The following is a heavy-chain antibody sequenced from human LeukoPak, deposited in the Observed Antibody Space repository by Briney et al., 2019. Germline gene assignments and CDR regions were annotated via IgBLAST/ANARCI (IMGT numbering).Heavy chain of an antibody. D-gene: IGHD6-19*01. V-gene: IGHV3-23*01. Sequence: GGSLRLSCAASGFTFSNYPMNWVRQTPGKGLEWVSAISGSGGSTYYADSVKGRFTISRDNSKNTLYLQMNSLRAEDTAVYYCAKDLKAVAGTDYFDYWGQGTLVTVSS. CDR3: AKDLKAVAGTDYFDY. J-gene: IGHJ4*02. CDR2: ISGSGGST. CDR1: GFTFSNYP.